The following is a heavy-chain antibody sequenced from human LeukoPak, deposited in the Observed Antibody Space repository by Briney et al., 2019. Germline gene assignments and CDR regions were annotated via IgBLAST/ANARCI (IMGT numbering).Heavy chain of an antibody. Sequence: ASVKVSCKASGYTFTGYYMYWVRQAPGQGLEWMGRINPNSGGTNYAQKFQGRVTITRDTSASTAYMELSSLRSEDTAVYYCARGGYDFWSGYYRSEKLNWFDPWGQGTLVTVSS. D-gene: IGHD3-3*01. CDR1: GYTFTGYY. CDR3: ARGGYDFWSGYYRSEKLNWFDP. V-gene: IGHV1-2*06. CDR2: INPNSGGT. J-gene: IGHJ5*02.